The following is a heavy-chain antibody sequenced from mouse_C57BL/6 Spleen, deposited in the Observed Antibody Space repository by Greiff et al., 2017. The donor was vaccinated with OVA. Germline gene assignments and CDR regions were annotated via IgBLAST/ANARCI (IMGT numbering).Heavy chain of an antibody. J-gene: IGHJ3*01. CDR1: GFTFSSYT. CDR3: ARQRNWFAY. V-gene: IGHV5-9*01. Sequence: EVQRVESGGGLVKPGGSLKLSCAASGFTFSSYTMSWVRQTPEKRLEWVATISGGGGNTYYPDSVKGRCTISRDNAKNTLYLQMSSLRSEDTALYYGARQRNWFAYWGQGTLVTVSA. CDR2: ISGGGGNT.